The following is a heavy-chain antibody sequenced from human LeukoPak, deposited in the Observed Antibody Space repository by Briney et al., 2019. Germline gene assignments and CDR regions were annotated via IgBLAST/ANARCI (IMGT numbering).Heavy chain of an antibody. CDR1: GGTFSSYA. V-gene: IGHV1-69*05. Sequence: SVKVSCKPSGGTFSSYAISWVRQAPGQGLEWMGGIIPIFGTANYAQKFQGRVTITTDESTSTAYMELSSVRSKDKAVSCGERGIMIEMSTTFDYWGQGPLVTVSS. J-gene: IGHJ4*02. CDR3: ERGIMIEMSTTFDY. D-gene: IGHD5-24*01. CDR2: IIPIFGTA.